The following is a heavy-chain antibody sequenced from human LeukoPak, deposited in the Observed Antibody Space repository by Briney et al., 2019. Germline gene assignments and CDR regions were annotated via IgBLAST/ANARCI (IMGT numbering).Heavy chain of an antibody. CDR2: IHYRGST. Sequence: PSETLSLTCSVSGVYISHDYGSWIPQPPGMGLEGIGYIHYRGSTHYNASFQRRVTIPLDTSKKQYSLTVSAMTAAETAVYYCATGYSSGWHNFDYWGQGTRVTVSS. J-gene: IGHJ4*02. CDR1: GVYISHDY. D-gene: IGHD6-19*01. CDR3: ATGYSSGWHNFDY. V-gene: IGHV4-59*01.